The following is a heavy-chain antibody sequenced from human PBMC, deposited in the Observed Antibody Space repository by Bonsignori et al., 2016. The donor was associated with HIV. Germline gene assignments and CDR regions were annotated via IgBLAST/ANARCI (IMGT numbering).Heavy chain of an antibody. CDR2: MNPNSGNT. J-gene: IGHJ4*02. D-gene: IGHD6-13*01. CDR3: ARSLKQQLVRGEVDY. V-gene: IGHV1-8*01. Sequence: WVRQAPGQGLEWMGWMNPNSGNTGYAQKFQGRVTMTRNTSISTAYMELSSLRSEDTAVYYCARSLKQQLVRGEVDYWGQGTLVTVSS.